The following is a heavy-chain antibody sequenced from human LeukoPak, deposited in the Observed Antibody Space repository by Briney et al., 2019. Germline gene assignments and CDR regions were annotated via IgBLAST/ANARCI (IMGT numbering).Heavy chain of an antibody. Sequence: GGSLRLSCAASGFTFTDYYMTWVRQAPGKGLEWISYISGSGYTIYYADSVKGRFTISRDDAENSLYLQMDSLRAEDTAVYFCATDTRTTRGGYPLFQHWGQGTLVTVSS. V-gene: IGHV3-11*01. D-gene: IGHD5-24*01. CDR2: ISGSGYTI. CDR1: GFTFTDYY. J-gene: IGHJ1*01. CDR3: ATDTRTTRGGYPLFQH.